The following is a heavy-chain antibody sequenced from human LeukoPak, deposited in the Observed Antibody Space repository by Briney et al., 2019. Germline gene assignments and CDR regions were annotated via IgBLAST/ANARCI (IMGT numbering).Heavy chain of an antibody. CDR1: GGSISSGGYY. J-gene: IGHJ4*02. Sequence: SQTLSLTCTVSGGSISSGGYYWSWIRQPPGKGLEWIGYIYYSGSTDYNPSLKSRVTISVDTSKNQFSLKLSSLTAADTAVYYCAREGVTKYYFDYWGQGTLVTVSS. V-gene: IGHV4-61*08. CDR3: AREGVTKYYFDY. CDR2: IYYSGST. D-gene: IGHD4-11*01.